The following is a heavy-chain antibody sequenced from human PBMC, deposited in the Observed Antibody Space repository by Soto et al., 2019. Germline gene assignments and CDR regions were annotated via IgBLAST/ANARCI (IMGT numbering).Heavy chain of an antibody. Sequence: GGSLRLSCAASGFDFSNSWMHWVRQVPGKGLVWVSHINSDGSSTTYADSVKGRFTISRDNARATVYLQLDSLRVEDTAVYYCARDKSYALAVWGQGTTVTVSS. CDR2: INSDGSST. V-gene: IGHV3-74*03. CDR3: ARDKSYALAV. D-gene: IGHD4-17*01. J-gene: IGHJ6*02. CDR1: GFDFSNSW.